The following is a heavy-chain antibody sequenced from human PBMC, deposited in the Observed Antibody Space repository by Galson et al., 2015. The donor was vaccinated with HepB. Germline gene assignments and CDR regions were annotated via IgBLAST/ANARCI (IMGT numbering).Heavy chain of an antibody. Sequence: SLRLSCAASGFTFSSYAMHWVRQAPGKGLEWVAVISYDGSNKYYADSVKGRFTISRDNSKNTLYLQMNSLRSDDTAVYYCARDASYYDILTGYSTGWFDPWGQGTLVTVSS. CDR3: ARDASYYDILTGYSTGWFDP. CDR1: GFTFSSYA. D-gene: IGHD3-9*01. V-gene: IGHV3-30-3*01. CDR2: ISYDGSNK. J-gene: IGHJ5*02.